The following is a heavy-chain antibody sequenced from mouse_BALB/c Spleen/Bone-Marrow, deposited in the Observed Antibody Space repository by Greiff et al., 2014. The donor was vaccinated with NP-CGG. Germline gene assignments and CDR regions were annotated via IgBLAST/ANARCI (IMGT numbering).Heavy chain of an antibody. CDR1: GYSFTGYF. J-gene: IGHJ3*01. CDR2: INPYNGDT. Sequence: VQLQQPGPELVKPGASVKISCKASGYSFTGYFMNWVKQSHGKSLEWIGRINPYNGDTFYNQKFEGKATLTVDKSSSTAHMDLLSLTTADSAVYCCESGPAWFAYWGQGTLVTVSA. V-gene: IGHV1-37*01. CDR3: ESGPAWFAY.